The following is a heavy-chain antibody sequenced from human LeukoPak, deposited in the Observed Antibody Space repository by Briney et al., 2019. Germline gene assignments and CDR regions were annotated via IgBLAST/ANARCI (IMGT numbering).Heavy chain of an antibody. D-gene: IGHD1-26*01. CDR3: ARHIGGYYFDS. J-gene: IGHJ4*02. V-gene: IGHV4-59*08. CDR2: VYYSGST. CDR1: GGSVSSYF. Sequence: SETLSLTCTVSGGSVSSYFWSWIRQPPGKGLEWIGYVYYSGSTNYNPSLKSRVTISVDTSKNQFSLKLSSVTAADTAVYYCARHIGGYYFDSWGQGILVTVSS.